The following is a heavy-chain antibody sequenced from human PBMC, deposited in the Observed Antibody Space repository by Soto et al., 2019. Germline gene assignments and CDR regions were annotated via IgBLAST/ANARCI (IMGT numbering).Heavy chain of an antibody. J-gene: IGHJ6*02. CDR2: IIPIFGTA. V-gene: IGHV1-69*01. CDR1: GGTFSSYA. Sequence: QVQLVQSGAEVKKPGSSVKVSCKASGGTFSSYAISWVRQAPGQGLEWMGGIIPIFGTANYAQKFQGRVTITADESTSTAYMELSSLRSEDTAVYYCARGLGYYESSGYPYPGMDVWGQGTTVTVSS. CDR3: ARGLGYYESSGYPYPGMDV. D-gene: IGHD3-22*01.